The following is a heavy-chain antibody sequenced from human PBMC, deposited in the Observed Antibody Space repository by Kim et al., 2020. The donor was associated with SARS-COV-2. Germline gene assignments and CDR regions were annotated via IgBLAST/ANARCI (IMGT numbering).Heavy chain of an antibody. CDR2: IYYSGST. CDR1: GGSISSYY. D-gene: IGHD6-13*01. V-gene: IGHV4-59*01. Sequence: SETLSLTCTVSGGSISSYYWSWIRQPPGKGLEWIGYIYYSGSTYYNPSLKSRVTISVDTFKNKFSLKLSSVTAGDTVGYYCARWEAACGTGMVYYSYG. J-gene: IGHJ6*01. CDR3: ARWEAACGTGMVYYSYG.